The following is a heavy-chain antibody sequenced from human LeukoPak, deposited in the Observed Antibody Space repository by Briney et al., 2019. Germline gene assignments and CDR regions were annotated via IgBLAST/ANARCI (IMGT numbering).Heavy chain of an antibody. Sequence: GGSLRLSCAASGFTFNTSPMCWVRQAPGKGLEWVSGISGSGASTYYADSVKGRFTISRDNSRDTLFVQMNSLRAEDTAVYYCAKGKGDYYAFDIWGQGTMVTVSS. D-gene: IGHD4-17*01. V-gene: IGHV3-23*01. J-gene: IGHJ3*02. CDR1: GFTFNTSP. CDR3: AKGKGDYYAFDI. CDR2: ISGSGAST.